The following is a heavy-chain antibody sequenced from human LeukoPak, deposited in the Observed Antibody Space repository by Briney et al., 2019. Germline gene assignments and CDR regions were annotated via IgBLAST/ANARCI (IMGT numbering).Heavy chain of an antibody. J-gene: IGHJ5*02. CDR2: MYYSGSI. CDR1: GGSISSSSFY. Sequence: ASESLSLTCSVSGGSISSSSFYWGWIRQPPGKGLEWIGSMYYSGSIYYNLSLKSRVTISVDTSKNQFSLKLNSLTAADTAIYYCARIRTPNMFDPWGQGTLVTVSS. CDR3: ARIRTPNMFDP. V-gene: IGHV4-39*07. D-gene: IGHD1/OR15-1a*01.